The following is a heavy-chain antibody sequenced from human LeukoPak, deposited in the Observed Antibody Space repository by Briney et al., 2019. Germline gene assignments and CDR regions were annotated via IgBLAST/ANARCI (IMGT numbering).Heavy chain of an antibody. D-gene: IGHD3-22*01. Sequence: GGSLRLSCAASGFTFSTYWMHWVRQAPGKGLVWVSRIKSDGGTNYADSVKGRFTISRDNAKKTVFLQMNSLRPEDTGVYYCARAPSEIGGYYPEYFRHWGQGTLVTVSS. V-gene: IGHV3-74*01. J-gene: IGHJ1*01. CDR1: GFTFSTYW. CDR2: IKSDGGT. CDR3: ARAPSEIGGYYPEYFRH.